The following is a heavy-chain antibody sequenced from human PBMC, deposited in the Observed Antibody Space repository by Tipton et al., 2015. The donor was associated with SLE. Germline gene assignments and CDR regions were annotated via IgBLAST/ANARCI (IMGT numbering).Heavy chain of an antibody. D-gene: IGHD3-3*01. CDR3: ARTDFPCYMDV. V-gene: IGHV3-33*01. Sequence: SLRLSCAASGFTFSSYGMHWVRQAPGKGLEWVAVIWYDGTNKYYADSVKGRFTISRDNSKNTLYLQMNSLRAEDTAVYYCARTDFPCYMDVWGKGTAVTVSS. CDR2: IWYDGTNK. CDR1: GFTFSSYG. J-gene: IGHJ6*03.